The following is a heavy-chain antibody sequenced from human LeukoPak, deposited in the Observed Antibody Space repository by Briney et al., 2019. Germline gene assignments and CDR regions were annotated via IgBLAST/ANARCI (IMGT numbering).Heavy chain of an antibody. CDR3: ARDPPWEVFDI. J-gene: IGHJ3*02. CDR1: GFAFSIYW. D-gene: IGHD1-26*01. V-gene: IGHV3-7*01. CDR2: IKPDGSEK. Sequence: QPGGSLLLSCAASGFAFSIYWMSWVRQAPGKGLEGVANIKPDGSEKYYVDSVKGRFTVSRDNAKNSLYLQMNSLRAEDTAVYYCARDPPWEVFDIWGQGTLVTVSS.